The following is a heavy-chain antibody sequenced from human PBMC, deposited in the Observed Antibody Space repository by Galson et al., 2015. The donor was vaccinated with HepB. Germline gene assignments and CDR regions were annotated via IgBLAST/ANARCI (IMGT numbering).Heavy chain of an antibody. CDR2: IIPIFGTA. D-gene: IGHD4-23*01. Sequence: SVKVSCKASGGTLSSYAISWVRQAPGQGLEWMGGIIPIFGTANCAQKFQGRVTITADESTSTAYMELSSLRSEDTAVYYCARARGYGGNSDAFDIWGQGTMVTVSS. J-gene: IGHJ3*02. CDR3: ARARGYGGNSDAFDI. V-gene: IGHV1-69*13. CDR1: GGTLSSYA.